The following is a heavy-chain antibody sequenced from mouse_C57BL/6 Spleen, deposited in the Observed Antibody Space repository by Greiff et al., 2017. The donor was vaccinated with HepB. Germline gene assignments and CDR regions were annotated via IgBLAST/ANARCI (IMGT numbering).Heavy chain of an antibody. D-gene: IGHD1-1*01. CDR2: IYPGSGNT. J-gene: IGHJ3*01. CDR3: ARNYYGSNPWFAY. Sequence: VQLQQSGPELVKPGASVKISCKASGYSFTSYYIHWVKQRPGQGLEWIGWIYPGSGNTKYNEKFKGKATLTADTTSSTAYMQLSSLTMEDSAVYYCARNYYGSNPWFAYWGQGTLVTVSA. V-gene: IGHV1-66*01. CDR1: GYSFTSYY.